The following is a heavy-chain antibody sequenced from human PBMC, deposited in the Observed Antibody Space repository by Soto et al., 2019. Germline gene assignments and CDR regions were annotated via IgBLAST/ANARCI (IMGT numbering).Heavy chain of an antibody. J-gene: IGHJ4*02. CDR3: ARGRGSTGYLGREHYFDY. Sequence: GGSLRLSCAASGFSVTNNYMNWVRQAPGKGLEWVSIIDIGGNTYYADSVKDRFTISRDSSRNTLYLHMDSLRAEDTAVYYCARGRGSTGYLGREHYFDYWGQGTLVTVSS. CDR2: IDIGGNT. CDR1: GFSVTNNY. V-gene: IGHV3-66*01. D-gene: IGHD2-2*01.